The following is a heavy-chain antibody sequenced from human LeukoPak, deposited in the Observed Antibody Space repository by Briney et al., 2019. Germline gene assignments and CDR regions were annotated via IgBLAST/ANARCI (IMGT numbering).Heavy chain of an antibody. CDR3: VREMAIFSRGPFDY. V-gene: IGHV4-30-4*08. CDR2: IFYSGST. CDR1: GGSISSNDYY. Sequence: PSQTLSLTCTVSGGSISSNDYYWTWIRQPPGKGLEWIGYIFYSGSTYYNPSLKSRVTISVDTSKNQFSLRLNSVTVADTAVYYCVREMAIFSRGPFDYRGQGTLVTVSS. J-gene: IGHJ4*02. D-gene: IGHD5-24*01.